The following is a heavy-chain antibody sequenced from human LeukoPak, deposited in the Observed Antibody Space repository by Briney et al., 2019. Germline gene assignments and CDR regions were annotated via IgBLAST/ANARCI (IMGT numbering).Heavy chain of an antibody. V-gene: IGHV4-59*01. J-gene: IGHJ4*02. D-gene: IGHD3-22*01. CDR1: GGSISSYY. CDR3: ARSRSRYDSSGYRVYYFDY. CDR2: IYYSGST. Sequence: SETLSLTCTVSGGSISSYYWSWIRQPPGKGLEWIGYIYYSGSTNYNPSLKSRVTISVDTSKNQFSLKLSPVTAADTAVYYCARSRSRYDSSGYRVYYFDYWGQGTLVTVSS.